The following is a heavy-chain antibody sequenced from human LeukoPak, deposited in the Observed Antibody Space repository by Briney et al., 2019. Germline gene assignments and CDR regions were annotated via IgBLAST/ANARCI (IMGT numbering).Heavy chain of an antibody. CDR1: GFTFISYS. D-gene: IGHD3-10*01. V-gene: IGHV3-21*01. J-gene: IGHJ4*02. Sequence: PGGSLRLSCAASGFTFISYSMNWVRQAPGKGLEWGSSISSSSSYIYYADSVKGRFTISRDNAKNSLYLQMNSLRPVDTAVYYCAREHGRGVISPYFDYWGQGTLVTVSS. CDR2: ISSSSSYI. CDR3: AREHGRGVISPYFDY.